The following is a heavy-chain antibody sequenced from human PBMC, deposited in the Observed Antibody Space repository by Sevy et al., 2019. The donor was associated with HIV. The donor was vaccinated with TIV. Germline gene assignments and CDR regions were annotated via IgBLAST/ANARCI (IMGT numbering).Heavy chain of an antibody. CDR1: GYSISSGYY. V-gene: IGHV4-38-2*02. CDR2: IYHSGST. J-gene: IGHJ3*02. CDR3: ARTRNGRKGAFDI. Sequence: SETLSLTCTVSGYSISSGYYWGWIRQPPGKGLEWIGSIYHSGSTYYNPSLKSRVTISVDTSKNQFSLKLSSVTAADTAVNYCARTRNGRKGAFDIWGQGTMVTVSS. D-gene: IGHD1-26*01.